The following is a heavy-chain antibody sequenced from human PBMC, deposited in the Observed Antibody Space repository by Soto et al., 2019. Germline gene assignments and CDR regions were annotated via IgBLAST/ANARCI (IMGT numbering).Heavy chain of an antibody. CDR1: GGSISSYY. Sequence: SETLSLTCTVSGGSISSYYWSWIRQPPGKGLEWIGYIYYSGSTNYNPSLKSRVTISVDTSKNQFSLKLSSVTAADTAVYYCARVPVGSSSLVGWFDPWGQGTLVTVSS. CDR3: ARVPVGSSSLVGWFDP. D-gene: IGHD6-13*01. V-gene: IGHV4-59*01. CDR2: IYYSGST. J-gene: IGHJ5*02.